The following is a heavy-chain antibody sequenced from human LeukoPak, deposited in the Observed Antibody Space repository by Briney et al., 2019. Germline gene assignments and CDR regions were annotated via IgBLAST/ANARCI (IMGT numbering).Heavy chain of an antibody. CDR3: AYRRWIGDYFDY. V-gene: IGHV2-5*02. CDR1: GFSLSTSGVG. J-gene: IGHJ4*02. CDR2: IYWDDDK. D-gene: IGHD2-2*03. Sequence: SGPTLVNPTQTLTLTCTFSGFSLSTSGVGVGWIRQPPGTALEWLALIYWDDDKRYSPSLKSRLTITKDTSKNQVVLTMTNMDPVDTATYYCAYRRWIGDYFDYWGQGTLVTVSS.